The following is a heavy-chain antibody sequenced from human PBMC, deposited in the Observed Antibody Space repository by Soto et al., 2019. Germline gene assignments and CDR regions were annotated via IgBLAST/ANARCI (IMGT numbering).Heavy chain of an antibody. CDR2: ISAYNGDT. J-gene: IGHJ4*02. Sequence: ASVKVSCKASGYIFKSYGFSWVRQAPGQGLEWMGWISAYNGDTTYAQKFQGRVTITRDTSASTAYMELSSLRSEDTAVYYCARDATYYYDSSGYYYPGYFDYWGQGTLVTVSS. CDR1: GYIFKSYG. CDR3: ARDATYYYDSSGYYYPGYFDY. D-gene: IGHD3-22*01. V-gene: IGHV1-18*04.